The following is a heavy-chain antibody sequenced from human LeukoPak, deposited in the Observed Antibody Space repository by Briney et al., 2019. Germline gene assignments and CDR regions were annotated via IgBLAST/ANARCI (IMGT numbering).Heavy chain of an antibody. CDR3: ASDAIPASFMDV. CDR2: ISGSSSTI. D-gene: IGHD2-2*01. V-gene: IGHV3-48*01. J-gene: IGHJ6*03. Sequence: GGSLRLSCAASGFTFNTYSMNWVRQAPGRGLEWLSYISGSSSTIYYADSVKGRFTISRDNAKNSVYLQMNSLRAEDTAMYYCASDAIPASFMDVWGKGTTVTVSS. CDR1: GFTFNTYS.